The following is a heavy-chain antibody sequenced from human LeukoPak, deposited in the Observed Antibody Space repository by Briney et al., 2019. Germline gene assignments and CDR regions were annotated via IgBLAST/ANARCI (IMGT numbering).Heavy chain of an antibody. Sequence: GGSLRLSCATSGFTFSSYGMTWVRQAPGKGLEWVSSISGSGDNTYYAASVKGRFTFSRDNSKDTLYLQTNSLRAEDTAVYYCARGGYYGSGTYYSPTSPHWGQGTLVTVSS. CDR1: GFTFSSYG. CDR3: ARGGYYGSGTYYSPTSPH. V-gene: IGHV3-23*01. J-gene: IGHJ4*02. CDR2: ISGSGDNT. D-gene: IGHD3-10*01.